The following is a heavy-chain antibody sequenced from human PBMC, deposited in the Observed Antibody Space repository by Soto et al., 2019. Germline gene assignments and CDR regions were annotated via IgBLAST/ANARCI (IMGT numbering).Heavy chain of an antibody. CDR2: IIPIFGTA. V-gene: IGHV1-69*06. Sequence: ASVKVSCKASGGTFSSYAISWVRQAPGQGLEWMGGIIPIFGTANYAQKFQGRVTITADKSTSTAYMELSSLRSEDTAGYYCARGVHGTSYANGAVDIWGQGTMVTVSS. CDR1: GGTFSSYA. J-gene: IGHJ3*02. CDR3: ARGVHGTSYANGAVDI. D-gene: IGHD4-17*01.